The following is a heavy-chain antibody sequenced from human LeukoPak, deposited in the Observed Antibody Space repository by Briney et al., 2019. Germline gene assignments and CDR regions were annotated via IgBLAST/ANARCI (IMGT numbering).Heavy chain of an antibody. V-gene: IGHV3-48*03. CDR1: GFTFSSYE. Sequence: GGSLRLSCAASGFTFSSYEMNWVRQAPGKGLEWVSYISSSGSTIYYADSVKGRFTISRDNAKNSLYLQMNSLRAEDTAVYYCARVRDYYDKWFDPWGQGTLVTVSS. J-gene: IGHJ5*02. D-gene: IGHD3-10*01. CDR2: ISSSGSTI. CDR3: ARVRDYYDKWFDP.